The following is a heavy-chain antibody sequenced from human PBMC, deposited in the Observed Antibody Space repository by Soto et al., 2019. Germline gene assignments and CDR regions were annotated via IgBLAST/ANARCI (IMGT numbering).Heavy chain of an antibody. CDR2: ISYDVSNK. J-gene: IGHJ4*02. CDR3: AKDPKELAYYFDY. Sequence: GGSLRLSCAASGFTFSSYGMHWVRQAPGKGLEWVAVISYDVSNKYYADSVKGRFTISRDNSKNTLYLQMNSLRAEDTAVYYCAKDPKELAYYFDYWGQGTMVTVSS. V-gene: IGHV3-30*18. D-gene: IGHD1-26*01. CDR1: GFTFSSYG.